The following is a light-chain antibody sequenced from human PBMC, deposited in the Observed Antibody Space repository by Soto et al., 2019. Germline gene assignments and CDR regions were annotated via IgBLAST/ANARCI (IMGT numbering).Light chain of an antibody. V-gene: IGKV3-15*01. Sequence: EIVMTQSPATLSVSPGERATLSCRASQSVSSKLAWYQQKPGQAPRLLIYGASTRATGIPARFSGSGSGTEFTLTISSLQSEDFEVYYCQHYNNWPLTFGGGTKVDI. CDR1: QSVSSK. CDR2: GAS. J-gene: IGKJ4*01. CDR3: QHYNNWPLT.